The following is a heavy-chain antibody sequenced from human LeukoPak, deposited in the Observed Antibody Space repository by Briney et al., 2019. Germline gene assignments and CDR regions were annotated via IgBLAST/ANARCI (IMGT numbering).Heavy chain of an antibody. J-gene: IGHJ4*02. CDR3: ARGRDGYNFDY. CDR1: GGSISSYY. Sequence: SETLSLTCTVSGGSISSYYWSWIRQPQGTGREWIGYIYYSGSTNYNPSLKSRVTISVDTSKNQFSLKLSSVTAADTAVYYCARGRDGYNFDYWGEGTLVTVSS. D-gene: IGHD5-24*01. V-gene: IGHV4-59*08. CDR2: IYYSGST.